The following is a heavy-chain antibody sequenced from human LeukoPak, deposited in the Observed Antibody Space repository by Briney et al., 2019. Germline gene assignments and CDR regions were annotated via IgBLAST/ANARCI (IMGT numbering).Heavy chain of an antibody. V-gene: IGHV3-21*01. J-gene: IGHJ4*02. D-gene: IGHD4-17*01. CDR3: ARAYGDYRTVDY. Sequence: TGGSLRLSCAASGFTFSSYSMNWVRQAPGKGLEWVSSISSSSSYIYYADSVKGRFTISRDNAKNSLYLQMNSLRAEDTAVYYCARAYGDYRTVDYWGQGTLVTVSS. CDR1: GFTFSSYS. CDR2: ISSSSSYI.